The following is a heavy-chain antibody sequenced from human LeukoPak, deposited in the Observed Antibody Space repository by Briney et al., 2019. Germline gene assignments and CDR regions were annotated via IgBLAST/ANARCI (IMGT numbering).Heavy chain of an antibody. V-gene: IGHV3-23*01. CDR1: GFTFSSYA. Sequence: GGSLRLSCAASGFTFSSYAMSWVRQAPGKGPEWVSAISGSGGSTYYADSVKGRFTISRDNSKNTLYLQMNSLRAEDTAVYYCAKPSLSIAARLGNDYWGQGTLVTVSS. CDR2: ISGSGGST. D-gene: IGHD6-6*01. CDR3: AKPSLSIAARLGNDY. J-gene: IGHJ4*02.